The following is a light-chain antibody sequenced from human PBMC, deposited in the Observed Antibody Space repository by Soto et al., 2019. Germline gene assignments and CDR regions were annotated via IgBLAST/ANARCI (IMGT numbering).Light chain of an antibody. Sequence: DIQMTQSPSSLSASVRDRVTITCRASQSISGSLNWYQQKPGKAPKLLIYGASSRATGIPDRFSGSGSGTDFTLTISRLEPEDFAVYYCQQYGSSPPWTFGQGTKVDIK. CDR2: GAS. CDR3: QQYGSSPPWT. J-gene: IGKJ1*01. V-gene: IGKV1-39*01. CDR1: QSISGS.